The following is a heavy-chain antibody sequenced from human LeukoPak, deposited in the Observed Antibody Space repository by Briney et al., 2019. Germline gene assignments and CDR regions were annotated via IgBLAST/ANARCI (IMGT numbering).Heavy chain of an antibody. V-gene: IGHV1-46*01. CDR1: GYTFTSNY. J-gene: IGHJ3*02. CDR2: ISPSGGST. D-gene: IGHD1-26*01. Sequence: ASVKVSCKAFGYTFTSNYMHWVRQAPGQGPEWMGVISPSGGSTTYAQKFQGRVTLTRDMSASTDYLELSSLRSEDTAVYYCAALGNAFDIWGQGTMVTVSS. CDR3: AALGNAFDI.